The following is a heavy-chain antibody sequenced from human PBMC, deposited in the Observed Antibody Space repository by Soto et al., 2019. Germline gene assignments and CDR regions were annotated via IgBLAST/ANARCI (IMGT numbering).Heavy chain of an antibody. CDR2: TYYRSRWTF. CDR3: VRERYFDWLLYYFDS. CDR1: GDSVSSNSAA. V-gene: IGHV6-1*01. J-gene: IGHJ4*02. D-gene: IGHD3-9*01. Sequence: SQTLSLTCGISGDSVSSNSAAWTWIRQSPSRGLEWLGRTYYRSRWTFDYAHSVKTRININPDTSKNQFSLQLNSLTPEDTAIYYCVRERYFDWLLYYFDSWGQGTQVTVSS.